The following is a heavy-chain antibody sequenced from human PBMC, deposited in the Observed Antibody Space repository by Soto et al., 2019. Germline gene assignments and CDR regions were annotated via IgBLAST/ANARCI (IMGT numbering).Heavy chain of an antibody. CDR3: ARDQDSDNYVYAGSQEPYGMDV. CDR2: TIARFGSA. V-gene: IGHV1-69*06. CDR1: VSTFRPDF. D-gene: IGHD3-16*01. J-gene: IGHJ6*02. Sequence: VKVYCKAPVSTFRPDFISWVRQAPGQGIERFGGTIARFGSANFAQKFQGRVTITADRFTSTVYMELSSLTSEDTATYYCARDQDSDNYVYAGSQEPYGMDVWGQGTTVTVSS.